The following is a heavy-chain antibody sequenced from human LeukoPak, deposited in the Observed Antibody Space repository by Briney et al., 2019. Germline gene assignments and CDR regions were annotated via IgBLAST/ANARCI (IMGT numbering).Heavy chain of an antibody. CDR3: ARVGAPYSSSWYFSL. D-gene: IGHD6-13*01. CDR2: IYYSGST. J-gene: IGHJ4*02. V-gene: IGHV4-59*01. Sequence: SETLSLTCTVSGGSISSYYWSWIRQPPGKGLEWIGYIYYSGSTNYNPSLKSRVTISVDTSKNQFSLKLSSVTATDTAVYYCARVGAPYSSSWYFSLWGQGTLVTVSS. CDR1: GGSISSYY.